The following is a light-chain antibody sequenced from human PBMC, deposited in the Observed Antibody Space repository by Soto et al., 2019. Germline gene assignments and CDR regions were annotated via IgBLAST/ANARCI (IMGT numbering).Light chain of an antibody. CDR1: QSLVYSNGDTY. V-gene: IGKV2-24*01. CDR3: MQATQLPFT. CDR2: EIS. Sequence: DIVMTQTPLSSPVTLGQPASISCRSSQSLVYSNGDTYLSWFQQRPGQPPRLLISEISKRVSGVPDRFSGSGAGTDFTLRISRVEAEDVGIYYCMQATQLPFTFGPGTRVDIK. J-gene: IGKJ3*01.